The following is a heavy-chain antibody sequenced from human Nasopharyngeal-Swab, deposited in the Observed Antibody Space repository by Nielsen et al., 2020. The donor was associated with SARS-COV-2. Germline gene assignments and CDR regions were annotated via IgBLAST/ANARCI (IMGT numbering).Heavy chain of an antibody. CDR2: MNPNSGNT. J-gene: IGHJ6*02. V-gene: IGHV1-8*01. D-gene: IGHD6-19*01. CDR3: ARGLYSSGFSYYYYGMDV. Sequence: WVRQAPGQGLEWMEWMNPNSGNTGYAQKFQGRVTMTRNTSISTAYMELSSLRSEDTAVYYCARGLYSSGFSYYYYGMDVWGQGTTVTVSS.